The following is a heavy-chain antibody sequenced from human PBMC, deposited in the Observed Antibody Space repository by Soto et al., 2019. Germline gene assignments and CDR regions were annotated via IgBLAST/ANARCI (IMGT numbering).Heavy chain of an antibody. J-gene: IGHJ6*04. Sequence: EVQLVESGGGLVQPGGSLRLSCVASGFTSSNYWMNWVRQAPGKGLEWVANIKQDGSEKNYVDSVKGRFTISRDNAKNSLYLQMNSLSAEDTAVYYCAGSTSSWGVWGKGTTVTVSS. CDR3: AGSTSSWGV. CDR1: GFTSSNYW. D-gene: IGHD6-13*01. CDR2: IKQDGSEK. V-gene: IGHV3-7*01.